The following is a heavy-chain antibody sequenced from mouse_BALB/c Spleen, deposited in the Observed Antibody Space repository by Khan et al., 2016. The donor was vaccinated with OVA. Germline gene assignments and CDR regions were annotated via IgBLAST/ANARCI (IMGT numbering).Heavy chain of an antibody. CDR3: ARRTTVYAMDY. V-gene: IGHV1-4*01. J-gene: IGHJ4*01. D-gene: IGHD1-1*01. CDR2: INPRSGYS. CDR1: GYTFTSNT. Sequence: QVQLKESGAELARPGASVKMSCRASGYTFTSNTMHWVKQRPGQGLEWIGYINPRSGYSNYNQNFKDKATLTADKSSSTAYMQLSSLTSEDSAVXCCARRTTVYAMDYWGQGTSVTVSS.